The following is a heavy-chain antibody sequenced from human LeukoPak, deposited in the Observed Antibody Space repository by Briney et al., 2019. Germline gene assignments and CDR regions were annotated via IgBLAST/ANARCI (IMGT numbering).Heavy chain of an antibody. V-gene: IGHV4-61*05. CDR3: ARAQWLLDGYYFDY. CDR2: FYYSGSI. D-gene: IGHD6-19*01. J-gene: IGHJ4*02. Sequence: PSETLSLTCSVSGGSISISSSYWTWIRQPPGKGLEWIGYFYYSGSINYSPSLRSRVTISGDTSRNQFSLKLTFVTAADTAVYYCARAQWLLDGYYFDYWGQGALVTVSS. CDR1: GGSISISSSY.